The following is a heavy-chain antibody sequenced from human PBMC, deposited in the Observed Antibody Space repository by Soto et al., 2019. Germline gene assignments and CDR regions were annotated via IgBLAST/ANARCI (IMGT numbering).Heavy chain of an antibody. CDR2: ISGYNGHT. V-gene: IGHV1-18*01. CDR3: AREGEMAYYYYGLDV. CDR1: GYTFTTYG. D-gene: IGHD3-16*01. Sequence: QVQLVQSGAEVRKPGASVKVSCKASGYTFTTYGISWVRQAPGQGLEWMGWISGYNGHTKYAQKFQGRVTMTTDTSXXTVYMELRSLRSDDTAVYYCAREGEMAYYYYGLDVWGQGTTVTVSS. J-gene: IGHJ6*02.